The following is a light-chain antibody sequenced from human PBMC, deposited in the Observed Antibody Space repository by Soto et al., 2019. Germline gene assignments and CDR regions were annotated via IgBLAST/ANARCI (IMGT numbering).Light chain of an antibody. V-gene: IGLV2-8*01. CDR3: TSYAGSNNFWV. J-gene: IGLJ2*01. CDR1: SSDIGGYNY. CDR2: GVT. Sequence: QSVLTQPPSASGSPGQSVTISCTGTSSDIGGYNYVSWYQQYPGKAPKLMIYGVTKRPSGVPDRFSGSRSDNTASLTVSGLQPEDEADYYCTSYAGSNNFWVFGGGTKVTVL.